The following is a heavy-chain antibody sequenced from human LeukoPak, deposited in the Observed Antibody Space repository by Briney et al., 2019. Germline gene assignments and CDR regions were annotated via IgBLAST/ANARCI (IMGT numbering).Heavy chain of an antibody. CDR2: ISYDGTNK. J-gene: IGHJ3*02. CDR3: AKEYCGGDCYSGNIDAFDI. D-gene: IGHD2-21*02. V-gene: IGHV3-30*18. CDR1: EFTFSNFD. Sequence: GGSLRLSCAASEFTFSNFDMHWVRQAPGKGLEWVAVISYDGTNKYYADSVKGRFTISRDNSKNTLYLQMNSLRAEDTAVYYWAKEYCGGDCYSGNIDAFDIWGQGTMVTVSS.